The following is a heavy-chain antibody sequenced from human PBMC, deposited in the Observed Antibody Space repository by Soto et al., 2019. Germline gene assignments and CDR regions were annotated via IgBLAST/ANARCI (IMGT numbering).Heavy chain of an antibody. CDR3: ARVRVRVTMVRGVDPYYYGMDV. CDR1: GGSFSGYY. D-gene: IGHD3-10*01. CDR2: INHSGST. V-gene: IGHV4-34*01. J-gene: IGHJ6*02. Sequence: SETLSLTCAVYGGSFSGYYWSWIRQPPGKGLEWIGEINHSGSTNYNPSLKSRVTISVDTSKNQFSLKLSSVTAADTAVYYCARVRVRVTMVRGVDPYYYGMDVWGQGTTVTVSS.